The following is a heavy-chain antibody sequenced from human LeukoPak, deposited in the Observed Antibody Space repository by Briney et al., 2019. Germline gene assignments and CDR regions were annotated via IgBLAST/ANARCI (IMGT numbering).Heavy chain of an antibody. V-gene: IGHV4-30-2*01. J-gene: IGHJ4*02. D-gene: IGHD6-13*01. CDR2: IYHSGST. Sequence: PSETLSLTCTVSGGSISSGGYYWSWIRQPPGKGLEWIGYIYHSGSTYYNPSLKSRVTISVDRSKNQFSLKLSSVTAADTAVYYCARWAAAGTPFDYWGQGTLVTVSS. CDR1: GGSISSGGYY. CDR3: ARWAAAGTPFDY.